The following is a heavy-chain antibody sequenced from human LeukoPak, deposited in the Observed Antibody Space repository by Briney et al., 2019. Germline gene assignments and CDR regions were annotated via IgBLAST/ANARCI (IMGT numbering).Heavy chain of an antibody. V-gene: IGHV1-69*04. CDR3: ARAGYCSSTSCIRFDY. CDR2: IIPILGIA. D-gene: IGHD2-2*01. J-gene: IGHJ4*02. Sequence: SVKVSCKASGGTFSSYAISWVRQAPGQGLEWMGRIIPILGIANYAQKIQGRVTITADKSTSTAYMELSSLRSEDTAVYYCARAGYCSSTSCIRFDYWGQGTLVTVSS. CDR1: GGTFSSYA.